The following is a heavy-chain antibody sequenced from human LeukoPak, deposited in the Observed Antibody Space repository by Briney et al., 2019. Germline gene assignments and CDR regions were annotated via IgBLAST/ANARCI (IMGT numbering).Heavy chain of an antibody. V-gene: IGHV5-51*01. CDR1: GYSFTSYW. CDR3: TRQGRY. CDR2: IYPGASDT. J-gene: IGHJ4*02. Sequence: GDSLKISCQASGYSFTSYWIGWVRQMPGKGLEWMGVIYPGASDTRYSSSFQGQVTMSADKSITTAYLQWGSLKASDTAMYYCTRQGRYWGQGTRVTVSS.